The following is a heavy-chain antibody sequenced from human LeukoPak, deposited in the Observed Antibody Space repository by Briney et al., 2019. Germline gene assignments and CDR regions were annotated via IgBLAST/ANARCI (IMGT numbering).Heavy chain of an antibody. D-gene: IGHD3-3*01. V-gene: IGHV1-18*01. CDR1: GYTFTSYG. Sequence: EASVKVSCKASGYTFTSYGISWVRQAPGQGLEWMGWISAYNGNTNYAQKLQGRVTMTTDTSTSTAYMELRSLRSDDTAVYYCARAEYDFQDKSLFDPWGQGTLVTVSS. CDR2: ISAYNGNT. CDR3: ARAEYDFQDKSLFDP. J-gene: IGHJ5*02.